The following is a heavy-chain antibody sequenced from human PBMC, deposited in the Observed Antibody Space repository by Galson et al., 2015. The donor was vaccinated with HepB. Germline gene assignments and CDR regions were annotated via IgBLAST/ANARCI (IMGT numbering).Heavy chain of an antibody. CDR2: ISYDASSK. V-gene: IGHV3-30-3*01. CDR1: GFTFSIYP. Sequence: SLRLSCAASGFTFSIYPMHWVRQAPGKGLEWVAVISYDASSKYYADSVKGRFTISRGNSKNTLYLHMNSLRAEDTAVYYCARDPGNIVVVPASKGTVLDYYYYMDVWGKGTTVTVSS. J-gene: IGHJ6*03. CDR3: ARDPGNIVVVPASKGTVLDYYYYMDV. D-gene: IGHD2-2*01.